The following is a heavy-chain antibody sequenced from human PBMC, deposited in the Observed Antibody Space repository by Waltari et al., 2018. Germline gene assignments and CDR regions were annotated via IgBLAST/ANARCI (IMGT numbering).Heavy chain of an antibody. J-gene: IGHJ4*02. V-gene: IGHV4-34*01. Sequence: QVQLQQWGAGLLKPSETLSLTCAVYGGSFSGYDWSWIRQPPGKGLEWIGEINHSGSTNYNPSLKSRVTISVDTSKNQFSLKLSSVTAADTAVYYCARGRQTGVFPNFDYWGQGTLVTVSS. CDR3: ARGRQTGVFPNFDY. D-gene: IGHD2-8*02. CDR2: INHSGST. CDR1: GGSFSGYD.